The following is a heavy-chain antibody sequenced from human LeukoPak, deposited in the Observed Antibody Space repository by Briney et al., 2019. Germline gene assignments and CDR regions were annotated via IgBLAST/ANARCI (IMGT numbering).Heavy chain of an antibody. CDR1: GYSFTGYY. Sequence: ASVKVSCKASGYSFTGYYIHWVRQAPGQGLAWMGWINPYSGDTTYAQKFQGRLTLTRDTSISTAYMEVSRLKSDDTAVYYCARDLKRGYSSGRYSWGTGSSNDYWGQGTLVTVSS. CDR2: INPYSGDT. D-gene: IGHD6-19*01. CDR3: ARDLKRGYSSGRYSWGTGSSNDY. J-gene: IGHJ4*02. V-gene: IGHV1-2*02.